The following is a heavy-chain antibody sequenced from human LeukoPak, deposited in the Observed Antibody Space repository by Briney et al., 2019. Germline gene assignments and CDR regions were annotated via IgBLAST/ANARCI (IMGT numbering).Heavy chain of an antibody. Sequence: ASETLSLACTVSGGSISSSSYYWGWIRQPPGKGLEWIGSIYYSGSTYYNPSLKSRVTISVDTSKNQFSLKLSSVTATDTAVYYCARDDGDYGAFDIWGQGTMVTVSS. J-gene: IGHJ3*02. CDR1: GGSISSSSYY. CDR2: IYYSGST. D-gene: IGHD4-17*01. V-gene: IGHV4-39*07. CDR3: ARDDGDYGAFDI.